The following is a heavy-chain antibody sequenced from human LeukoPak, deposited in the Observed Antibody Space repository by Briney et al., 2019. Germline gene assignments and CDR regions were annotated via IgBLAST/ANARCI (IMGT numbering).Heavy chain of an antibody. CDR3: ASGYGSSGRFDY. CDR2: IYSGGST. Sequence: GGSLRLSCAASGFTVSSKYMSWVRQAPGKGLEWVSVIYSGGSTYYADSVKGRFTISRDNSKNTLYLQMNSLKAEDTAVYYCASGYGSSGRFDYWGQGTLVTVSS. D-gene: IGHD3-10*01. J-gene: IGHJ4*02. V-gene: IGHV3-53*01. CDR1: GFTVSSKY.